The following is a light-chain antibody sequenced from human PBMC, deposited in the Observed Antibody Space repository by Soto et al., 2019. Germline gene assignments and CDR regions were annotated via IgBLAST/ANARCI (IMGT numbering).Light chain of an antibody. V-gene: IGKV3-20*01. Sequence: EIVLTQSPGTLSLSPGERATLSCRASHSVSSSYLAWYQQKPGQAPRLLIYGASKRATGIPDRFSGSGSRTDFTLVISRLEPEDFAVYYCQQYGNSRLIIFGGGTKVEIK. CDR2: GAS. CDR1: HSVSSSY. J-gene: IGKJ4*01. CDR3: QQYGNSRLII.